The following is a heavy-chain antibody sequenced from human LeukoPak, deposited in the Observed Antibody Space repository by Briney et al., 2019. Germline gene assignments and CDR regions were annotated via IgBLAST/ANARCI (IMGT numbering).Heavy chain of an antibody. Sequence: PSETLSLTCTVSGGSISSSSYYWAWIRQPPGKGLGWIGSIFYSGTTFYNPSLKSRVTIFVDTSKNQFSLKLNSVTAADTAVYYCARRDIVTTINTWGQGTLVTVSS. CDR2: IFYSGTT. CDR1: GGSISSSSYY. D-gene: IGHD5-12*01. J-gene: IGHJ4*02. CDR3: ARRDIVTTINT. V-gene: IGHV4-39*01.